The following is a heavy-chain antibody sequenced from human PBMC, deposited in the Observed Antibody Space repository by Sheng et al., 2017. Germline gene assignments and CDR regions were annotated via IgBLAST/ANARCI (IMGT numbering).Heavy chain of an antibody. CDR3: TRERTWRRYFVLDAFDI. D-gene: IGHD3-9*01. CDR2: IRSKAYGGTT. J-gene: IGHJ3*02. CDR1: GFTFGDYA. V-gene: IGHV3-49*04. Sequence: EVRLVESGGGLVQPGRSLRLSCTASGFTFGDYAMSWVRQAPGKGLEWVGFIRSKAYGGTTEYAASVKGRFTISRDDSKSIAYLQMNSLKTEDTAVYYCTRERTWRRYFVLDAFDIWGQGTMVTVSS.